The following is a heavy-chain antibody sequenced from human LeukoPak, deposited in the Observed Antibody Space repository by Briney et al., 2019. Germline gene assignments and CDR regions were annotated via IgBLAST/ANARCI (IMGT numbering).Heavy chain of an antibody. Sequence: ASVKVSCKASGYTFTSYDINWVRQAPGQGLEWMGIINPSGGSTSYAQKFQGRVTMTRDTSTSTVYMELSSLRSEDTAVYYCARDLGQYYYDSSCGMDVWGQGTTVTVSS. CDR3: ARDLGQYYYDSSCGMDV. D-gene: IGHD3-22*01. CDR1: GYTFTSYD. J-gene: IGHJ6*02. V-gene: IGHV1-46*01. CDR2: INPSGGST.